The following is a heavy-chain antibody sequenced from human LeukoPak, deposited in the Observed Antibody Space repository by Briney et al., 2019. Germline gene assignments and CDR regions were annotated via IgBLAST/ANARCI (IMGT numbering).Heavy chain of an antibody. Sequence: VASVKVSCKASGYTFTAYYIHWVRQAPGQGLKWMGWINPNSGGTNFAQNFQGRVTMTRDTSIGTAYMELSRLRSDDTAVYFCARSPLTGSYEYFRFDYWGQGTLVTVSS. CDR3: ARSPLTGSYEYFRFDY. J-gene: IGHJ4*02. CDR1: GYTFTAYY. D-gene: IGHD1-26*01. V-gene: IGHV1-2*02. CDR2: INPNSGGT.